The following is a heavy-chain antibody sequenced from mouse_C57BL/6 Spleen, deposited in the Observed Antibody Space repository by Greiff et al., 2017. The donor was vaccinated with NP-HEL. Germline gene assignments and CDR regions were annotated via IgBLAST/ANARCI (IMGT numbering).Heavy chain of an antibody. CDR2: IYPGSGNT. CDR1: GYSFTSYY. D-gene: IGHD3-2*02. Sequence: QVQLQQSGPELVKPGASVKISCKASGYSFTSYYIHWVKQRPGQGLEWIGWIYPGSGNTKYNEKFKGKATLTADTSSSTAYMQLSSLTSEDSAVYYCARPPRLHSSGEDYFDYWGQGTTLTVSS. J-gene: IGHJ2*01. CDR3: ARPPRLHSSGEDYFDY. V-gene: IGHV1-66*01.